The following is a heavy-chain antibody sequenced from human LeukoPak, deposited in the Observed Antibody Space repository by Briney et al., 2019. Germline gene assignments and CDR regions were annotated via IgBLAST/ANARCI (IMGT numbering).Heavy chain of an antibody. Sequence: PGGSLRLSCAASGFTFSDYYMSWIRQAPGKGLEWVSYISSSGSTNYYADSVKGRFTISRDNAKNSLYLQMNSLRAEDTALYYCAKAHYGDYYIDYWGQGTLVTVSS. CDR1: GFTFSDYY. CDR3: AKAHYGDYYIDY. J-gene: IGHJ4*02. D-gene: IGHD4-17*01. V-gene: IGHV3-11*01. CDR2: ISSSGSTN.